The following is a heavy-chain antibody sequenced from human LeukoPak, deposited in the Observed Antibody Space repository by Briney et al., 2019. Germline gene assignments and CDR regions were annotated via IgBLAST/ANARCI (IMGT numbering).Heavy chain of an antibody. V-gene: IGHV3-23*01. D-gene: IGHD2-15*01. CDR1: GFTFSGYA. CDR2: ITGSGATT. Sequence: GGSLRLSCAASGFTFSGYAMSWVRQAPGKGLEWVSLITGSGATTYCADSVRGRFTVSRDNSKNTLYLQMNSLRAEDTAVYFCAKGDCGGTCLLIDNWGQGTLVTVSS. J-gene: IGHJ4*02. CDR3: AKGDCGGTCLLIDN.